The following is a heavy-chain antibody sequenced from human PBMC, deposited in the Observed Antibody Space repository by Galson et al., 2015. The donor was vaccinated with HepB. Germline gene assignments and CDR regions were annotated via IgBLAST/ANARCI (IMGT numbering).Heavy chain of an antibody. CDR1: GYTFTGYY. D-gene: IGHD6-19*01. V-gene: IGHV1-2*06. J-gene: IGHJ4*02. CDR3: ARRSSGWYVLDY. Sequence: SVKVSCKASGYTFTGYYMHWVRQAPGQGLEWMGRINPNSGGTNYAQKFQGRVTMTRDTSISTAYMELSRLRSDDTAVYYCARRSSGWYVLDYWGQGTLVTVSS. CDR2: INPNSGGT.